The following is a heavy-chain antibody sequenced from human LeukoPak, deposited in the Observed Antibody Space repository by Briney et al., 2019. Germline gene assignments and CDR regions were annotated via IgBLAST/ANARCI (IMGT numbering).Heavy chain of an antibody. CDR2: IYHSGRT. D-gene: IGHD6-19*01. J-gene: IGHJ5*02. CDR1: GGSISSGNW. CDR3: ARDRKQWLRGPFDP. V-gene: IGHV4-4*02. Sequence: SETLSLTCAVSGGSISSGNWWSWVRQPPGKGLEWIGEIYHSGRTNYNPSLKSRVTMSVDKSENQSSLKLSSVTAADTAVYYCARDRKQWLRGPFDPWGQGTLVTVSS.